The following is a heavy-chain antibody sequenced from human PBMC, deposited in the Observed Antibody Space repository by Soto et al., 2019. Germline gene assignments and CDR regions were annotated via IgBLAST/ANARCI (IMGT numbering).Heavy chain of an antibody. CDR3: TRCSAVPLSLLSSVS. CDR1: GASMTTGGFS. J-gene: IGHJ4*02. CDR2: VYHRAST. D-gene: IGHD2-15*01. V-gene: IGHV4-30-2*01. Sequence: TLSLTCAVSGASMTTGGFSWTWFRRPPGGGLEWIGHVYHRASTQYNPSLKGRVPISVDTSRSLFSLRLTSLTAADTAVYFCTRCSAVPLSLLSSVSWGPAILLTVS.